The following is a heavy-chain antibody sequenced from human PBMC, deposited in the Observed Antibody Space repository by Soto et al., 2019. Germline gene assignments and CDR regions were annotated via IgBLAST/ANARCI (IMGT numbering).Heavy chain of an antibody. J-gene: IGHJ4*02. CDR2: VSIYGST. CDR1: GFTFSRYA. D-gene: IGHD2-15*01. V-gene: IGHV3-23*01. CDR3: AKRRGAGGHFDY. Sequence: GSLRPSGSAPGFTFSRYAMGLVRQGPGKGLKWVAVVSIYGSTHYADSVRGRFTISRDNSKNTLSLQMNSLTAEDTAVYFCAKRRGAGGHFDYWGQGALVTVSS.